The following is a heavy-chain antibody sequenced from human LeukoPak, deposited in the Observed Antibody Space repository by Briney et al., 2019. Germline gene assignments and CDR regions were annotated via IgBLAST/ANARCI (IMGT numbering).Heavy chain of an antibody. V-gene: IGHV3-9*01. D-gene: IGHD5-24*01. Sequence: QPGGSLRLSCAASGFTFDDYAMHWVRQAPGKDLEWVSGISWNSGSIGYADSVKGRFTISRDNAKNSLYLQMNSLRAEDTAVYYCARDWAPGGGKRWLQPIDYWGQGTLVTVSS. CDR1: GFTFDDYA. CDR3: ARDWAPGGGKRWLQPIDY. CDR2: ISWNSGSI. J-gene: IGHJ4*02.